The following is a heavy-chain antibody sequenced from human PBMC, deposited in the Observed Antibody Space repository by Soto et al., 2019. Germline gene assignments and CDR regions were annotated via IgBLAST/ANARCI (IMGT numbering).Heavy chain of an antibody. J-gene: IGHJ6*01. CDR1: GYTFTSYG. D-gene: IGHD3-10*01. CDR3: ANTVV. V-gene: IGHV3-7*05. CDR2: IKEDGSEQ. Sequence: SCEASGYTFTSYGISWVRQAPGKGLEWVANIKEDGSEQNYVDSLKGRFTISRDNAKNSLYLQMNSLRADDTAVYYCANTVVRGLGTTVTVSS.